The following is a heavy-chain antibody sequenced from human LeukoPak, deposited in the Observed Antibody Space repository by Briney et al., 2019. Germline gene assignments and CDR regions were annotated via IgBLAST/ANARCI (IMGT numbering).Heavy chain of an antibody. CDR3: AKRGVVIRVFVGGFHKEVYYFDS. CDR1: GITLSNYD. D-gene: IGHD3-10*01. J-gene: IGHJ4*02. CDR2: LSGSGGGT. Sequence: GGSLRLSCAVSGITLSNYDMSWVRQAPGKGLEWLACLSGSGGGTNYADSVQGRFTISRDNPKNSLYLQMNSLRAEDTAVYLCAKRGVVIRVFVGGFHKEVYYFDSWGEEALVTVSS. V-gene: IGHV3-23*01.